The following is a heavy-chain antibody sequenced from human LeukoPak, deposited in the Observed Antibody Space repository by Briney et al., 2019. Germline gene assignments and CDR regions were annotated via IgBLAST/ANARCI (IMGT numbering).Heavy chain of an antibody. CDR2: INSNTVCT. D-gene: IGHD6-19*01. CDR3: ARDSRSGWIASADC. Sequence: ASVKVSCKTSGYTFTDYYIHWVRQAPGQGLEWMGWINSNTVCTNYSQKFQGRVSITTDTSISTAFMELSGLTSDDTAVYYCARDSRSGWIASADCWGQGTLVTVSS. J-gene: IGHJ4*02. CDR1: GYTFTDYY. V-gene: IGHV1-2*02.